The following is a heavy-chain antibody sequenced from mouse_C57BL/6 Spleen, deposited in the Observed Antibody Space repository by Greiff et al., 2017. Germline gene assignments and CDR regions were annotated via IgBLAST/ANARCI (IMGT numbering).Heavy chain of an antibody. CDR1: GFTFSDYY. V-gene: IGHV5-16*01. J-gene: IGHJ2*01. CDR2: INYGGSST. CDR3: GRGQYGSSYFDY. D-gene: IGHD1-1*01. Sequence: EVHLVESEGGLVQPGSSMKLSCTASGFTFSDYYMAWVRQVPEKGLEWVANINYGGSSTYYLDTLKSRFIISRYNAKNILYLQRSSLKSEDTAKYDGGRGQYGSSYFDYGGQGTTLTVSS.